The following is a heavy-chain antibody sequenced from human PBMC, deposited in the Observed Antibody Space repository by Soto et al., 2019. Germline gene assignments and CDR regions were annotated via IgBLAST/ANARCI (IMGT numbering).Heavy chain of an antibody. CDR1: GFRLSDSA. J-gene: IGHJ6*03. CDR3: AKNGCSYPACYPYYYYVDV. CDR2: LTVTGDSA. V-gene: IGHV3-23*01. D-gene: IGHD2-15*01. Sequence: EVQLLASGGGLVQPGGTLRLSCAASGFRLSDSAVSWVRQAPGKGLEWVSSLTVTGDSAFYSDSVKGRFTISRDISKSTLYLHMNSLRAEDTAVYYCAKNGCSYPACYPYYYYVDVWGRGTKVTVSS.